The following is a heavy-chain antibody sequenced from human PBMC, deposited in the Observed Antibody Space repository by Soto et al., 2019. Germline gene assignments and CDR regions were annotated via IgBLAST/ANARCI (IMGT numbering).Heavy chain of an antibody. D-gene: IGHD2-8*01. Sequence: PSETLSLTCAVSGGSISSSNWWSWVRQPPGKGLEWIGEINHSGSTNYNPSLKSRVTISVDTSKNQFSLKLSSVTAADTAVYYCARRVYCTNGVCSKKFDYWGQGTLVTVSS. J-gene: IGHJ4*02. CDR1: GGSISSSNW. CDR2: INHSGST. V-gene: IGHV4-4*02. CDR3: ARRVYCTNGVCSKKFDY.